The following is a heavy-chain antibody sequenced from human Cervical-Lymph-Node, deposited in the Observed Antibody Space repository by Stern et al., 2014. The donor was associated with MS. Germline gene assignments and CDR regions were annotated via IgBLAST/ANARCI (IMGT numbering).Heavy chain of an antibody. CDR3: ARHSIKGYNCFDT. CDR1: GFALTSAG. J-gene: IGHJ5*02. D-gene: IGHD1-14*01. Sequence: HVKLRESGAELKKPGASVTVSCNVSGFALTSAGISWGRHAPGPGLDLKGGIIDYNVNTNYAQRFQDRVNMTTDTSTSTAYMELRSLRSDDTAVYYCARHSIKGYNCFDTWGQGTLVTVSS. CDR2: IIDYNVNT. V-gene: IGHV1-18*01.